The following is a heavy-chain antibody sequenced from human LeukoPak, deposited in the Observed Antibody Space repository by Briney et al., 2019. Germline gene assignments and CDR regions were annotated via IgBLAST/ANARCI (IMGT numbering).Heavy chain of an antibody. Sequence: PGGSLRLSCAASGFTFGIFSMTWVRQAPGNRLEWVSTVNPSGDSTYYANSVKGRFTISRDNSRDTIFLQMDSLRAGDTAIYYCAKDRAGTPWADWGQGTLVTVSS. V-gene: IGHV3-23*01. J-gene: IGHJ4*02. CDR3: AKDRAGTPWAD. CDR2: VNPSGDST. D-gene: IGHD1-1*01. CDR1: GFTFGIFS.